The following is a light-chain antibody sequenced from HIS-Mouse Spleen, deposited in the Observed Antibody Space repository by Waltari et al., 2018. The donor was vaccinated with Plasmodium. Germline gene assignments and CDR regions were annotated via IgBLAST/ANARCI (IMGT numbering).Light chain of an antibody. V-gene: IGLV1-40*01. CDR3: QSYDSSLSGVV. Sequence: QSVLTQPPSVSGAPGQRVTISCTGSSSNIGAGYDVHWYQQLPGTAPKPLVYGNSKRPSGCPDRFSGSKSGTSASLAITGLQAEDEADYYCQSYDSSLSGVVFGGGTKLTVL. CDR2: GNS. J-gene: IGLJ2*01. CDR1: SSNIGAGYD.